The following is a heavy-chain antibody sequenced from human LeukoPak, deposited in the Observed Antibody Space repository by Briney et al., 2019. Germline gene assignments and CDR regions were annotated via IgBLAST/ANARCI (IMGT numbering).Heavy chain of an antibody. CDR3: ARDSASGWFFDY. Sequence: GGSLRLSCAASGFTFSSYSMNWVRQAPGKGLEWVSSISSSSSYIYYADSVKGRFTISRDNAKNSLYLQMNSLRAEDTAVYYCARDSASGWFFDYWGQGTLVTVSS. CDR2: ISSSSSYI. J-gene: IGHJ4*02. V-gene: IGHV3-21*01. CDR1: GFTFSSYS. D-gene: IGHD6-19*01.